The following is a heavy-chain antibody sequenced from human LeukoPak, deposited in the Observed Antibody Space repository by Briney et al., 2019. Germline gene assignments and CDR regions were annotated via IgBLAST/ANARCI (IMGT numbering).Heavy chain of an antibody. CDR2: INKSGST. Sequence: KPSETLSLTCTVSGGSISSSSYYWSWIRQSPGKGPEWIGYINKSGSTNYNLSLKSRVTISVDTSKNQFSLKLSSVTAADTAVYYCARDLTAQNWFDPWGQGTLVTVSS. V-gene: IGHV4-61*01. J-gene: IGHJ5*02. CDR1: GGSISSSSYY. CDR3: ARDLTAQNWFDP.